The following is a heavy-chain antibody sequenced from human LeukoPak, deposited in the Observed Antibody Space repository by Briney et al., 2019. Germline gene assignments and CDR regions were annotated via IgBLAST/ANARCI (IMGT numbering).Heavy chain of an antibody. CDR1: GGSISSGGYY. V-gene: IGHV4-31*11. D-gene: IGHD5-12*01. J-gene: IGHJ4*02. CDR2: IYYSGST. CDR3: ARAVGYSGYGVDY. Sequence: SETLSLTCAVSGGSISSGGYYRSWIRQHPGKGLEWIGYIYYSGSTYYNPSLKSRVTISVDTSKNLFSLKLSSVTAADTAVYYCARAVGYSGYGVDYWGQGTLVTVSS.